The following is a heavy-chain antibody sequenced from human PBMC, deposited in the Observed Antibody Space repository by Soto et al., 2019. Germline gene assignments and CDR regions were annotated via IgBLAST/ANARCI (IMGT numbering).Heavy chain of an antibody. D-gene: IGHD3-10*02. V-gene: IGHV3-30-3*01. CDR2: ISYDGSKK. J-gene: IGHJ4*02. CDR1: GFTFSSYA. Sequence: QVQLVESGGGVVQPGRSLRLSCAASGFTFSSYAMHWVRQAPGKGLEWVAVISYDGSKKYYADSVKGRFTISRDNSKNTLYLQMNSLRAEDTAVYYCARSVQSDYWGQGTLVTVSS. CDR3: ARSVQSDY.